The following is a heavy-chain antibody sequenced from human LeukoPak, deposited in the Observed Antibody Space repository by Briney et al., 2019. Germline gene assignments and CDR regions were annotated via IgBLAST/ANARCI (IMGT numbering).Heavy chain of an antibody. CDR2: IKTDGSST. CDR1: EFNFSTYW. J-gene: IGHJ4*02. D-gene: IGHD3-16*01. Sequence: PGGSLRLSCTASEFNFSTYWMHWVRRVPGKGLVWVSRIKTDGSSTSYADSVKGRFTISRDSAKNKLYLQMNSLRAEDTAVYYCATVSVGVRFDYWGQGALVAVSS. CDR3: ATVSVGVRFDY. V-gene: IGHV3-74*01.